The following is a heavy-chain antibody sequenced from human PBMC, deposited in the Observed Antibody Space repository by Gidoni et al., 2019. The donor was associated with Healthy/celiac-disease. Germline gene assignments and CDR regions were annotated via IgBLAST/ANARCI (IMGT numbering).Heavy chain of an antibody. D-gene: IGHD2-2*01. V-gene: IGHV1-46*01. J-gene: IGHJ4*02. Sequence: QVQLVQSGAEVKKPGASVKVSCKASGYTFTSYYMPWVRQAPGQGLEWMGIINPSGGSTSYAQKFQGRVTMTRDTSTSTVYMELSSLRSEDTAVYYCARDEDPYCSSTSCYRFWFRYWGQGTLVTVSS. CDR1: GYTFTSYY. CDR2: INPSGGST. CDR3: ARDEDPYCSSTSCYRFWFRY.